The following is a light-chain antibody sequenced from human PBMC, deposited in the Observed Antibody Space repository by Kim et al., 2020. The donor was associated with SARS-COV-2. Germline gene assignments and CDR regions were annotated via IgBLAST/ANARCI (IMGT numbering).Light chain of an antibody. J-gene: IGKJ2*01. CDR3: QQYHSYSYT. CDR2: KAS. Sequence: DVQMTQSPSTLSASVGDRVTITCRASQSISSWLAWYQQKPGKAPKLLIYKASSLESGVPSRFSGSGSGTEFTLTISSLQPDDFATYYCQQYHSYSYTFGQGTKLEIK. CDR1: QSISSW. V-gene: IGKV1-5*03.